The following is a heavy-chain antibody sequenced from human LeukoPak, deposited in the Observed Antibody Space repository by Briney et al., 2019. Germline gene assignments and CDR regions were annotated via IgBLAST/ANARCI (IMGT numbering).Heavy chain of an antibody. D-gene: IGHD5-18*01. CDR2: IWYDGSNK. J-gene: IGHJ4*02. CDR1: GFTFSSYG. CDR3: ATGGYSYGLHHFDY. V-gene: IGHV3-33*01. Sequence: PGRSLRLSCAASGFTFSSYGMHWVRQAPGKGLEWVAVIWYDGSNKYYADSVKGRFTISRDNSKNTLYLQMNSLRAEDTAVYHCATGGYSYGLHHFDYWGQGTLVTVSS.